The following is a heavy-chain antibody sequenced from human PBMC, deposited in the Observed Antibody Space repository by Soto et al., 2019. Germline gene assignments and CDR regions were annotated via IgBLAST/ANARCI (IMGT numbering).Heavy chain of an antibody. Sequence: GGSLRLSCAASGFTFSSYAMTWVRQAPGKGLEWVSTISGDGGGTYYADSVKGRFTISRGNSKNTLYLQMNSLRAEDTAVYYCAKRGLLSPYYYFYMDVWGKGTTVTVSS. V-gene: IGHV3-23*01. J-gene: IGHJ6*03. CDR1: GFTFSSYA. CDR3: AKRGLLSPYYYFYMDV. CDR2: ISGDGGGT. D-gene: IGHD2-21*02.